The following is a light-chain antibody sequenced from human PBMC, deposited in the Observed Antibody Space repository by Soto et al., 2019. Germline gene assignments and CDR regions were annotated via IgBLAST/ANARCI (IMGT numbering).Light chain of an antibody. V-gene: IGLV1-40*01. Sequence: QSVLTQPPSVSGAPGQRVTISCTGSSSNIGAGYDVHWYQQLPGTAPKLLIYANTNRPSGVPDRFSGSKSGTSASLAITGLQAEDEADYYCQSYDNSLSGSEVFGTGTKVTVL. CDR1: SSNIGAGYD. CDR3: QSYDNSLSGSEV. CDR2: ANT. J-gene: IGLJ1*01.